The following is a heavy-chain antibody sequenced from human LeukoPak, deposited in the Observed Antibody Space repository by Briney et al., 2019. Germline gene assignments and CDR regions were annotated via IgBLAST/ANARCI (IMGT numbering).Heavy chain of an antibody. J-gene: IGHJ4*02. D-gene: IGHD4-17*01. V-gene: IGHV4-59*01. CDR1: GGSISSYY. CDR3: VRGGPPTVTRFDF. CDR2: IHYSGST. Sequence: SETLSLTCTVSGGSISSYYWSWIRQPPGKGLEWIGYIHYSGSTNYNPSLKSRVTISVDTSKNQFSLNVRSVTAADTAVYYCVRGGPPTVTRFDFWGQGTLVSVS.